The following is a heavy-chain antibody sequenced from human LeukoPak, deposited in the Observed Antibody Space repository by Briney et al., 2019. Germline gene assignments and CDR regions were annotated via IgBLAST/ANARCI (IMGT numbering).Heavy chain of an antibody. CDR1: GFTISNYF. D-gene: IGHD6-13*01. Sequence: GGSLRLSCAASGFTISNYFMHWVRQGPGKGLVWVSRINSDGSDINYADSVKGRFTISRDNAKNTLHLQMNSLRDEDTAVYYCARHIAAAAFDPWGQGTLVTVSS. V-gene: IGHV3-74*01. CDR2: INSDGSDI. CDR3: ARHIAAAAFDP. J-gene: IGHJ5*02.